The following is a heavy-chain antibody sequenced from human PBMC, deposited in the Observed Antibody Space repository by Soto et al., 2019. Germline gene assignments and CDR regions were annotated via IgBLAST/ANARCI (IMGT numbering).Heavy chain of an antibody. CDR1: GYTFTSYA. CDR3: ARGDIVVVVAATTSAFDI. CDR2: INAGNGNT. J-gene: IGHJ3*02. D-gene: IGHD2-15*01. V-gene: IGHV1-3*01. Sequence: QVQLVQSGAEVKKPGASVKVSCKASGYTFTSYAMHWVRQAPGQRLEWMGWINAGNGNTKYSQKFQGRVTITRDTSASTAYMELSSLRSEDTAVYYCARGDIVVVVAATTSAFDIWGQGPIVTVSS.